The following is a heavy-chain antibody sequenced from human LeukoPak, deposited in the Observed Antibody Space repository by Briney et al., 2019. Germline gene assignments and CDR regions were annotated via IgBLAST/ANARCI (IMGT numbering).Heavy chain of an antibody. V-gene: IGHV3-23*01. CDR1: GFTFTGYA. J-gene: IGHJ4*02. CDR3: ATDPRVGWRVATPCH. D-gene: IGHD5-24*01. Sequence: AGGSLRLSCAASGFTFTGYAMSWVRQAPGKGLEWVSAISGSGGSTYYADSVKGRFTISRDNSKSTLFLQMNSLRAEDTAVSYCATDPRVGWRVATPCHWGQGTLVTVSS. CDR2: ISGSGGST.